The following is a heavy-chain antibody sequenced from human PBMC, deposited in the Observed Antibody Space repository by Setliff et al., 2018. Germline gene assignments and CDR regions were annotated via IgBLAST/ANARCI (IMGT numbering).Heavy chain of an antibody. J-gene: IGHJ3*02. D-gene: IGHD3-16*01. CDR3: ARDGGGDSASFDI. CDR2: INPSSGAT. CDR1: GYTFTGYY. V-gene: IGHV1-2*06. Sequence: SVTVSCTASGYTFTGYYMYWVRQAPGQGHEWMGRINPSSGATIYAQKFQGRVTTTSDTSISTAYMELGRLRSDDTAVYFCARDGGGDSASFDIWGQGTMVTVSS.